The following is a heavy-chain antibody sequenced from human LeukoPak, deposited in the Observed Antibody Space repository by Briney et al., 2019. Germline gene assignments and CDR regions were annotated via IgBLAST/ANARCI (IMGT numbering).Heavy chain of an antibody. V-gene: IGHV1-18*01. CDR3: ARARASITMIPNFDY. CDR2: ISAYNGNT. CDR1: GGTFSSYA. D-gene: IGHD3-22*01. J-gene: IGHJ4*02. Sequence: GASVKVSCKASGGTFSSYAFSWVRQAPGQGLEWMGWISAYNGNTNYAQKLQGRVTMTTDTSTSTAYMELRSLRSDDTAVYYCARARASITMIPNFDYWGQGTLVTVSS.